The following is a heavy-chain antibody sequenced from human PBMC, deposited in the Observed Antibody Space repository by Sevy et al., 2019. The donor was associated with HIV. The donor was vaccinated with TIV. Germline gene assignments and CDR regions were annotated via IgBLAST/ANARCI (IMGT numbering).Heavy chain of an antibody. CDR2: MNPNSGNT. CDR3: ARYFGGAIAH. CDR1: GYTFSSFD. J-gene: IGHJ4*02. D-gene: IGHD3-16*02. Sequence: ASVKVSCKASGYTFSSFDINWVRQATGQGLEWMGWMNPNSGNTGYAQNFQGRVTMTRNASINTAYLDLSSLRSEDTGVYYCARYFGGAIAHWGQGTLVTISS. V-gene: IGHV1-8*02.